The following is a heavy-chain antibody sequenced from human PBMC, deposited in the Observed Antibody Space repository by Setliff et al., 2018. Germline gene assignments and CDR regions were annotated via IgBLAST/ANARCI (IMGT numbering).Heavy chain of an antibody. CDR3: AKGGGFGELLWTPDAFDI. CDR2: IKQDGSEK. Sequence: GGSLRLSCAASGFTFSSYGMHWVRQAPGKGLEWVANIKQDGSEKYYADSVKGRFTISRDNSKNTVYLEMNSLRAEDTAVYYCAKGGGFGELLWTPDAFDIWGQGTMVTVSS. V-gene: IGHV3-30*02. CDR1: GFTFSSYG. D-gene: IGHD3-10*01. J-gene: IGHJ3*02.